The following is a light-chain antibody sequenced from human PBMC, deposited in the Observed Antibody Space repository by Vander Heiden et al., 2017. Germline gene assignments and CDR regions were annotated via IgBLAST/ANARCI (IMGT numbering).Light chain of an antibody. V-gene: IGKV3-15*01. CDR2: DAS. Sequence: VMPQFPATLSVSPGERVTLSCRASETVSRSLAWYQHKPGQAPRLLMFDASTRANGISARFSGSGSGTEFTLTISSLQSEDVAVYFCQQYSLWPPFTFGPGTKVDIK. CDR3: QQYSLWPPFT. J-gene: IGKJ3*01. CDR1: ETVSRS.